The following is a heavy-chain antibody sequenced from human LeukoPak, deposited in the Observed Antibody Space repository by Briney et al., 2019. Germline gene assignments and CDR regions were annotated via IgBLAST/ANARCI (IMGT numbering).Heavy chain of an antibody. CDR1: GYTFTCYY. CDR2: INPNSGGT. D-gene: IGHD1-26*01. Sequence: ASVKVSCKASGYTFTCYYMHWVRQAPGQGLEWMGWINPNSGGTNYAQKFQGRVTMTRDTSISTAYMELGRLRSDDTAVYYCARNQGALNDAFGIWGQGTMVTVSS. CDR3: ARNQGALNDAFGI. V-gene: IGHV1-2*02. J-gene: IGHJ3*02.